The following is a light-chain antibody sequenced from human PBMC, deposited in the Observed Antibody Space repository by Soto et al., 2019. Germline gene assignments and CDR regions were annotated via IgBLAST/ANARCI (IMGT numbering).Light chain of an antibody. CDR1: SSNIGAGYD. V-gene: IGLV1-40*01. CDR2: GNS. Sequence: QSVLTQPPSVSGAPGQRVTISCTGSSSNIGAGYDVHWYLHLPGTAPKLLIFGNSHRPSGVPDRFSVSKSGTSASLAITGLQAEDEADYYCQSYDNTLSGVVFGGGTQLTVL. CDR3: QSYDNTLSGVV. J-gene: IGLJ2*01.